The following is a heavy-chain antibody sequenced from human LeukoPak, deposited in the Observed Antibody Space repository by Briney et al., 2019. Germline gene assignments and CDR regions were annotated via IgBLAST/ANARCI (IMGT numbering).Heavy chain of an antibody. CDR3: ARDHLLGATGYFDY. Sequence: GASVKVSCKASGYTFTSYGISRVRQAPGQGLEWMGWISAYNGNTNYAQKLQGRVTMTTDTSTSTAYMELRSLRSDDTAVYYCARDHLLGATGYFDYWGQGTLVTVSS. J-gene: IGHJ4*02. D-gene: IGHD1-26*01. CDR1: GYTFTSYG. V-gene: IGHV1-18*01. CDR2: ISAYNGNT.